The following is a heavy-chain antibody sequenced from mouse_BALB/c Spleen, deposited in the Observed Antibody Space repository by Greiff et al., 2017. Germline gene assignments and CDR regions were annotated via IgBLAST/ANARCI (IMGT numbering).Heavy chain of an antibody. D-gene: IGHD1-2*01. Sequence: QVQLQQPGAELVKPGTSVKLSCKASGYNFTSYWINWVKLRPGQGLEWIGDIYPGSGSTNYNEKFKSKATLTVDTSSSTAYMQLSILASEDSALYNCARGHYYGYDYAMDYWGQGTSVTVSS. CDR2: IYPGSGST. CDR3: ARGHYYGYDYAMDY. J-gene: IGHJ4*01. CDR1: GYNFTSYW. V-gene: IGHV1-55*01.